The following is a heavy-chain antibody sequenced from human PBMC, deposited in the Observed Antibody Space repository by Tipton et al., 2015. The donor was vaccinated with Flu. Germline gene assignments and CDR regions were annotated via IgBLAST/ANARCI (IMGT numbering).Heavy chain of an antibody. CDR3: ARGLVEMATSSYYHYGMDV. V-gene: IGHV3-64*01. CDR1: GFTFSSYA. Sequence: SLRLSCAASGFTFSSYAMHWVRQAPGKGLEYVSAISSNGGSTYYANSVKGRFTISRDNSKNTLYLQMGSLRAEDMAVYYCARGLVEMATSSYYHYGMDVWGQGTPVTVSS. D-gene: IGHD5-24*01. CDR2: ISSNGGST. J-gene: IGHJ6*02.